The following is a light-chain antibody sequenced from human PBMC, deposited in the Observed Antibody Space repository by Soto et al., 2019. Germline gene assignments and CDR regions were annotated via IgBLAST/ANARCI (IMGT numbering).Light chain of an antibody. CDR1: ENIDIY. V-gene: IGKV1-39*01. J-gene: IGKJ4*01. CDR2: GAS. Sequence: DIQMTQSPSSLSASVGDRVTVTCRASENIDIYLNWYQQRPGKAPRLLIYGASTLHTGVPSRFSGTGSGTTFTLTVTSLQPEDFATYSCQQTYNPPLTFGGGTQVEIK. CDR3: QQTYNPPLT.